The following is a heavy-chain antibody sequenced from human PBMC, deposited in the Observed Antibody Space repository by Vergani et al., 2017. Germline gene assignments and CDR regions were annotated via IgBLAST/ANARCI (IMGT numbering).Heavy chain of an antibody. CDR1: GFNFRKNT. CDR3: AKTEDSTSESWYFDL. Sequence: QLMQSGGGLVQRGGSLRLSCVASGFNFRKNTMNWVRQSTGKGLEWVAAITGSGGTTHYAESVKGRVTVSRDNSGKTLFLQISGLTPDDAGVYFCAKTEDSTSESWYFDLWGRGSVVFVSS. D-gene: IGHD6-13*01. CDR2: ITGSGGTT. V-gene: IGHV3-23*01. J-gene: IGHJ2*01.